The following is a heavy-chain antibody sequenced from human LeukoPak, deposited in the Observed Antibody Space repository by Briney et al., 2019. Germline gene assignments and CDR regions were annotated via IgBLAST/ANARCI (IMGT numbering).Heavy chain of an antibody. V-gene: IGHV1-2*02. CDR3: ATGNYNRPFDY. CDR2: INPNSGGT. Sequence: ASVKVSCKASGYSFTDYYMHWVRQATGQGLEWMGWINPNSGGTNYAQKFQGRVTMTRDTSISTAYMELNRLRSDDTAVYYCATGNYNRPFDYWGQGTLVTVSS. CDR1: GYSFTDYY. D-gene: IGHD1-7*01. J-gene: IGHJ4*02.